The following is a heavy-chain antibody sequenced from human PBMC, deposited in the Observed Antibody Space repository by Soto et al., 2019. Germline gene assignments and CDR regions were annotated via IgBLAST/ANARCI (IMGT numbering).Heavy chain of an antibody. CDR3: ASSVALDY. CDR2: FDPQDDER. CDR1: GNTLTEIS. Sequence: GASVKVSCKLSGNTLTEISIHWVRQTPDTGLEWLGGFDPQDDERFFAQKFEGRLTMTEDTSTNTAYMELSSLRSEDTAVYYCASSVALDYWGQGTLVTVSS. V-gene: IGHV1-24*01. J-gene: IGHJ4*02. D-gene: IGHD6-19*01.